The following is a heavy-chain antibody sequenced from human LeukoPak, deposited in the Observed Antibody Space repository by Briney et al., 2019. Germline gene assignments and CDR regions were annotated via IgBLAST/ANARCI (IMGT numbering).Heavy chain of an antibody. Sequence: GGSLRLSCAASGFNFNNYWMSWLRQAPGKGLEWVANIKDDGSEKYYVDSVKGRFTISRDNAKNSLFLQMNSLRAEDTAVYYCATKDGYNFDYWGQGTLVTVSS. J-gene: IGHJ4*02. CDR2: IKDDGSEK. V-gene: IGHV3-7*01. D-gene: IGHD5-24*01. CDR1: GFNFNNYW. CDR3: ATKDGYNFDY.